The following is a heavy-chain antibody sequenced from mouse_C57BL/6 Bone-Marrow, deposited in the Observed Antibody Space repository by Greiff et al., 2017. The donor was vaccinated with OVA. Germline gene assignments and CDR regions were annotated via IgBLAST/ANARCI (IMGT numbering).Heavy chain of an antibody. CDR3: ARSPHYYGSSYSPFDY. D-gene: IGHD1-1*01. CDR2: IYPGSGNT. J-gene: IGHJ2*01. CDR1: GYTFTDYY. V-gene: IGHV1-76*01. Sequence: QVQLQQSGAELVRPGASVKLSCKASGYTFTDYYINWVKQRPGQGLEWIARIYPGSGNTYYNEKFKGKATLTAEKSSSTAYMQLSSLTSEDSAVYFCARSPHYYGSSYSPFDYWGQGTTLTVSS.